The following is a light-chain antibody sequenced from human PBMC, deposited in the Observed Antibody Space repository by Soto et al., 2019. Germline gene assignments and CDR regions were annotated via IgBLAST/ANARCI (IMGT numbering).Light chain of an antibody. CDR3: QSFDSSLMV. CDR1: RSNIGAGYD. V-gene: IGLV1-40*01. CDR2: GSN. Sequence: QSVLTQPPSVSGARGQRVTISCTGSRSNIGAGYDVQWYQQLPGTAPKLLIYGSNNRPSGVPDRFSGSKSGTSASLAITGLQAEDEADYYFQSFDSSLMVFGGGTKLTVL. J-gene: IGLJ2*01.